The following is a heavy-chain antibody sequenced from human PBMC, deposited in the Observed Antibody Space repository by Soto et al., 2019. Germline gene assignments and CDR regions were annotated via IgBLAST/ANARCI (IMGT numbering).Heavy chain of an antibody. CDR2: SYIRKT. Sequence: ASVKVSCKTSGSTFTSYGISWVRQAPGQGLEWVGWSYIRKTNYAQKFQGRVTMTADTSTSTAYMELSRLRSDDTAVYYCARDRRPPNYDFWSGYYTGYYYYGMDVWGQGTTVTV. V-gene: IGHV1-18*01. CDR1: GSTFTSYG. J-gene: IGHJ6*02. D-gene: IGHD3-3*01. CDR3: ARDRRPPNYDFWSGYYTGYYYYGMDV.